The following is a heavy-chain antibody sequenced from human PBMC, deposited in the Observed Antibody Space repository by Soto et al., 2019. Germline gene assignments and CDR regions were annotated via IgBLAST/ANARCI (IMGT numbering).Heavy chain of an antibody. CDR1: GYTFTSYG. CDR3: ARDGNYDRSGYSHWFDP. D-gene: IGHD3-22*01. J-gene: IGHJ5*02. V-gene: IGHV1-18*01. CDR2: ISAYNGNT. Sequence: QVQLVQSGAEVKKPGASVKVSCKASGYTFTSYGISWVRQAPGQGLEWMGWISAYNGNTNYAQKLQGRVTMTTDTSTSTAYMELRSLSSDDTAVYYCARDGNYDRSGYSHWFDPWGQGTLVTVSS.